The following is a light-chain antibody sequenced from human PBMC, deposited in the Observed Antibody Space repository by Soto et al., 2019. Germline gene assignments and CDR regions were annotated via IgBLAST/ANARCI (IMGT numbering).Light chain of an antibody. CDR2: DAS. V-gene: IGKV3-11*01. CDR1: QSISSY. Sequence: EVVLTQSPDTLSLPPGERATLSCRASQSISSYLAWYQQKPGQAPRLLIYDASSRATGIPARFSGSGSGTDFTLTISSLAPEDFAVYYCQQLTDWPPQWTLGQGTKV. CDR3: QQLTDWPPQWT. J-gene: IGKJ1*01.